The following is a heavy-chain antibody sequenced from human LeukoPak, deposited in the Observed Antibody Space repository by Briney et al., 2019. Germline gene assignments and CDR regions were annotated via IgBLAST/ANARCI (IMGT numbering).Heavy chain of an antibody. J-gene: IGHJ3*02. CDR3: ARGGRGEGPFDI. CDR1: VFTFPSHS. CDR2: ICCGSWYI. V-gene: IGHV3-21*01. Sequence: GGSVRLSRGVCVFTFPSHSMHGVRRAPGKGWVGVASICCGSWYIYFADSLKGRLTIHRDNAKNSLHRHMNRLRARDAPVYHCARGGRGEGPFDIWGQGTMVTVSS. D-gene: IGHD3-16*01.